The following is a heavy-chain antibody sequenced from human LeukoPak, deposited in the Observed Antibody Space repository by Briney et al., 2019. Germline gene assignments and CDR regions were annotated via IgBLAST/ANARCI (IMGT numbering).Heavy chain of an antibody. V-gene: IGHV4-39*07. CDR1: GASVSNNNYY. CDR2: IYYSGST. D-gene: IGHD2-2*01. Sequence: SETVSLTCTVSGASVSNNNYYWGWIRQPPGKGLEWIASIYYSGSTYYNPSLKSRVTISVDTSKNHLSLILSSVTAADTAVYYCAREQGDIVVVPAANKYYYYYMDVWGKGTTVTISS. J-gene: IGHJ6*03. CDR3: AREQGDIVVVPAANKYYYYYMDV.